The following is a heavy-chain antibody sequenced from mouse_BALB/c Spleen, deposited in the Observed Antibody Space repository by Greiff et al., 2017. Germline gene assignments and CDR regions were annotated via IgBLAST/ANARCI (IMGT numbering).Heavy chain of an antibody. J-gene: IGHJ1*01. Sequence: VQLKQSGPGLVKPSQSLSLTCPVTGYSITSDYAWDWIRQFPGNKLEWMGYISYSGSTSYNPSLKSRISITRDTSKNQFFLQLNSVTTEDTATYYCARVAHYYGSSYWYFDVWGAGTTVTVAS. V-gene: IGHV3-2*02. D-gene: IGHD1-1*01. CDR3: ARVAHYYGSSYWYFDV. CDR2: ISYSGST. CDR1: GYSITSDYA.